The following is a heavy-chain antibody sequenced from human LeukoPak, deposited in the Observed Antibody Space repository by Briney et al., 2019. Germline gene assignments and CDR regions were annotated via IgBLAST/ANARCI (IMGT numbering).Heavy chain of an antibody. CDR3: ARAHSKMTTVTETDY. CDR1: GFTFSSYS. Sequence: GGSLRLSCAASGFTFSSYSMNWVRQAPGKGLDWVAVISHDGNNKYYADSAKGRFTISRDNSRNTLYLQMNSLRAEDTAVYYCARAHSKMTTVTETDYWGQGTLVTVSS. D-gene: IGHD4-17*01. CDR2: ISHDGNNK. J-gene: IGHJ4*02. V-gene: IGHV3-30*03.